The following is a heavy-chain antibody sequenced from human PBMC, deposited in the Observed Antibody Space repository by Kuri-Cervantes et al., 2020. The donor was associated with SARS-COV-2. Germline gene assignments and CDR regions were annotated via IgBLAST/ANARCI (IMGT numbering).Heavy chain of an antibody. Sequence: GESLKISCSASGFTFSSYAMSWVRQAPGKGLEWVAAITYDGTNQYYADSVKGRFTISRDNSKNTLFPEMNSLRPEDTALYYCARVGLNYHNHGTGDMGFDHWGQGTLVTVSS. J-gene: IGHJ4*02. CDR1: GFTFSSYA. V-gene: IGHV3-30*03. CDR3: ARVGLNYHNHGTGDMGFDH. CDR2: ITYDGTNQ. D-gene: IGHD3/OR15-3a*01.